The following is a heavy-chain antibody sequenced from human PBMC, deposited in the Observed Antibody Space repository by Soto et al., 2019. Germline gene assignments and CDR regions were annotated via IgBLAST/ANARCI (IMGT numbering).Heavy chain of an antibody. CDR1: GFAFSAYA. J-gene: IGHJ5*02. Sequence: EVHLLESGGGLVQPGESLRLSCAASGFAFSAYAMSWVRQAPGKGLEWVSGIRGSGGSTFYADSVKGRFTISRDNFKNTVYLQMNTLRTEDTALYYCAKGHGDYGWHWFDTWGQGTLVTVSS. V-gene: IGHV3-23*01. D-gene: IGHD4-17*01. CDR2: IRGSGGST. CDR3: AKGHGDYGWHWFDT.